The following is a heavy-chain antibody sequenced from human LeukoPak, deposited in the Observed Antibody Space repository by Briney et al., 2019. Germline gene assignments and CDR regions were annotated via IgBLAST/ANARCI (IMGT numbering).Heavy chain of an antibody. CDR2: IRYDGSNK. V-gene: IGHV3-30*02. CDR1: GFTFSSYG. CDR3: AKDVPLYSSYSGTNQQGSDVDAFDI. Sequence: GGSLRLSCAASGFTFSSYGMHWVRQAPGKGLEWVAFIRYDGSNKYYADSVKGRFTISRDNSKNTLYLQMNSLRAEDTAVYYCAKDVPLYSSYSGTNQQGSDVDAFDIWGQGTMVTVSS. J-gene: IGHJ3*02. D-gene: IGHD1-26*01.